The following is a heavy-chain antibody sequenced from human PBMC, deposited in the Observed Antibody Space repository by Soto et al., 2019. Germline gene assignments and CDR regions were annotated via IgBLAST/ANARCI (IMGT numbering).Heavy chain of an antibody. D-gene: IGHD1-1*01. V-gene: IGHV1-18*01. CDR2: ISIGNGNT. CDR3: VKPNASVGYDY. CDR1: GYTFTSYG. Sequence: ASVKVSCKASGYTFTSYGISWVRQAPGQGLEWMGWISIGNGNTKYAQKLQDRLTMTTDTSTSTAYMELSSLRSDDTAVYYCVKPNASVGYDYWGQGTLVTVSS. J-gene: IGHJ4*02.